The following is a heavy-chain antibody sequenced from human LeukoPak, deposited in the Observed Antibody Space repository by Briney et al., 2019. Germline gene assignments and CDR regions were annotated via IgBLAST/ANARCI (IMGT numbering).Heavy chain of an antibody. CDR2: IKYDGSET. D-gene: IGHD3-16*01. V-gene: IGHV3-7*04. J-gene: IGHJ4*02. CDR3: ARDSTLSNY. Sequence: GGSLRLSCAASGLTFRRYWMTWVRQAPGKGLEWVATIKYDGSETYYVVSVRGRFSISRDNAKNSLYLKVNSLRAEDTAVYYCARDSTLSNYWGQGTLVTVSS. CDR1: GLTFRRYW.